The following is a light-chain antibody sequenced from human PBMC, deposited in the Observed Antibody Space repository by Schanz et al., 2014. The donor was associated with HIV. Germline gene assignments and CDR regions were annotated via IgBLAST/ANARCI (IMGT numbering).Light chain of an antibody. Sequence: QSALTQPPSASGSPGQSVTISCTGTNSDVGGHNYVSWFQQHPGKAPRLIIYEVTKRPSGVPDRFSGSKSGNTASLTVSGLLAEDEGDYYCSSLAADNTLVFGGGTKLTVL. CDR1: NSDVGGHNY. CDR2: EVT. V-gene: IGLV2-8*01. CDR3: SSLAADNTLV. J-gene: IGLJ2*01.